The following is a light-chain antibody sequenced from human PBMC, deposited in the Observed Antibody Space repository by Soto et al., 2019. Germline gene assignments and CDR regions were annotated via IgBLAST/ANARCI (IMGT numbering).Light chain of an antibody. Sequence: ETVMTQSPVTLSVSPGERATLFCRAIQSVRNNLAWYQQKAGQAPRLLIYDASTRATGIPARFSGSGSGTEFALTISSLQSEDFAVYYCQHYNNWPPWTFGQGTKV. J-gene: IGKJ1*01. CDR2: DAS. CDR1: QSVRNN. CDR3: QHYNNWPPWT. V-gene: IGKV3-15*01.